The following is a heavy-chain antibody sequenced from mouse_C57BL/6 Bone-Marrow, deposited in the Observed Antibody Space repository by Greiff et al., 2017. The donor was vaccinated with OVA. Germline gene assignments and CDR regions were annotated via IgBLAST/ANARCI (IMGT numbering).Heavy chain of an antibody. Sequence: VQLQQSGPELVKPGASVKMSCKASGYTFTDYNMPWVKQSHGKGLEWIGYINPNNGGTSYNQKFKGKATLTVNKSSSTAYMELRSLTSEDAAVYYCARKTTVVATEYFDVWGTGTTVTVSS. V-gene: IGHV1-22*01. CDR3: ARKTTVVATEYFDV. CDR2: INPNNGGT. J-gene: IGHJ1*03. CDR1: GYTFTDYN. D-gene: IGHD1-1*01.